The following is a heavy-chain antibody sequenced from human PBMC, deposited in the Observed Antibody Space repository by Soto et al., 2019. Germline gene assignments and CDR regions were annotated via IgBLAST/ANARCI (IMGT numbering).Heavy chain of an antibody. V-gene: IGHV3-53*01. CDR1: GFTVTTNW. Sequence: PGGSLRLSCAASGFTVTTNWMSWVRQAPGKGLEWVSIISSGGDPYYADSVKGRFTVSRDTPKNTLYLQMDSLRGEDSAVYFCAKGDFDTWGQGTLVTVSS. CDR3: AKGDFDT. CDR2: ISSGGDP. J-gene: IGHJ5*02.